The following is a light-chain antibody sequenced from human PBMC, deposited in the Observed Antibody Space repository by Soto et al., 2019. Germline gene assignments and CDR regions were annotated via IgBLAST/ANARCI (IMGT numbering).Light chain of an antibody. CDR3: CSYEGSFIRV. CDR2: DVN. J-gene: IGLJ1*01. V-gene: IGLV2-11*01. CDR1: SGDVGGYEY. Sequence: QSVLTQPRSVSGSPGQSVTISCLGTSGDVGGYEYVSWYQQHPGKAPRRLIFDVNKRPSGVPDRFSGSKSGNTASLTISGLQADDEADYYCCSYEGSFIRVFESGTKVTVL.